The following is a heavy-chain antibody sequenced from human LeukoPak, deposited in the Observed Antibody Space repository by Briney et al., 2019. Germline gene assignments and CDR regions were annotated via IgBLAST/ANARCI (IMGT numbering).Heavy chain of an antibody. CDR2: IVVGSGNT. V-gene: IGHV1-58*01. D-gene: IGHD3-22*01. CDR3: AADYYDSSGCYY. J-gene: IGHJ4*02. Sequence: SVKVCCKASGFTFTSSAVQWVRQARGQRLEWIGWIVVGSGNTNYAQKFQERVTITRDMSTSTAYMELSSLRSEDTAVYYCAADYYDSSGCYYWGQGTLVTVSS. CDR1: GFTFTSSA.